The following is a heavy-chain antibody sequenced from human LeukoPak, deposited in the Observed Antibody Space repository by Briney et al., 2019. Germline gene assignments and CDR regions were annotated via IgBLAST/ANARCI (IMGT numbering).Heavy chain of an antibody. CDR1: GGSFSGYY. J-gene: IGHJ5*02. V-gene: IGHV4-34*01. CDR3: ARTTLQYSYGRNWFDP. CDR2: INHSGST. D-gene: IGHD5-18*01. Sequence: PSETLSLTCAVYGGSFSGYYWSWIRQPPGKGLEWIGEINHSGSTNYNPSLKSRVTISVDTSKNQFSLKLSSVTAADTAVYYCARTTLQYSYGRNWFDPWGQGTLVTVSS.